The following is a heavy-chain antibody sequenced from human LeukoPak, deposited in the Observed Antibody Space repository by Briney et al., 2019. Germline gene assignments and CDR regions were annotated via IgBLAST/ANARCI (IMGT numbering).Heavy chain of an antibody. V-gene: IGHV1-18*01. J-gene: IGHJ4*02. Sequence: ASVKVSCEASGFTFTNFGISWVRQAPGQGLEWMGWISAYNGNTDYAQRLQGRVTMTTDTSTSTAYMELRSLRSDDTAVYYCARGVISQYQLLYYWGQGTLVTVSS. CDR3: ARGVISQYQLLYY. CDR1: GFTFTNFG. CDR2: ISAYNGNT. D-gene: IGHD2-2*02.